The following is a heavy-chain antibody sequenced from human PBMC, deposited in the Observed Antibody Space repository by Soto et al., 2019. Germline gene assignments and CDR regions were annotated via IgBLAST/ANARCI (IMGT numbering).Heavy chain of an antibody. V-gene: IGHV3-23*01. CDR1: GFIFSNYA. Sequence: EEQLLESGGGVVQRGGSLRLSCAASGFIFSNYAMTWVRQAPGKGLEWVSRMSGRGGSTYYADSVKGRLTMSRDNSKNTLYLQMNSLSAEDTAIYYCARRAGGAVVWYYDLWGRGTLVTV. CDR3: ARRAGGAVVWYYDL. J-gene: IGHJ2*01. D-gene: IGHD2-21*01. CDR2: MSGRGGST.